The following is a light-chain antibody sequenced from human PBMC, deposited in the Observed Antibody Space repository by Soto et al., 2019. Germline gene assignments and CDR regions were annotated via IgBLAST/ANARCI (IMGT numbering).Light chain of an antibody. CDR2: AAS. Sequence: DIQMTQSPSSLSASVGDRITITCRASQAIRNDLGWFQQTPGKAPKRLIYAASSLQSGVPSRFSGSGSGTDFTLTISSLQPEDFATYCCLQLRSYPWTFGQGTKVEIK. V-gene: IGKV1-17*01. CDR1: QAIRND. CDR3: LQLRSYPWT. J-gene: IGKJ1*01.